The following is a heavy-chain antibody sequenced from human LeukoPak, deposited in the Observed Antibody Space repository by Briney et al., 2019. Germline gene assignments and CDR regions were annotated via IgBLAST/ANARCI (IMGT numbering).Heavy chain of an antibody. D-gene: IGHD6-19*01. CDR3: ARASSGWPSDY. Sequence: GCSVNDSCKSSGCIFSRYAISWVGPAPGQGLEWVGRIIPIFGSANYAHKFQGRVTITPDECTSTAYMELSSLRTEDTAVYYCARASSGWPSDYWGQGTLVTVSS. V-gene: IGHV1-69*15. CDR1: GCIFSRYA. J-gene: IGHJ4*02. CDR2: IIPIFGSA.